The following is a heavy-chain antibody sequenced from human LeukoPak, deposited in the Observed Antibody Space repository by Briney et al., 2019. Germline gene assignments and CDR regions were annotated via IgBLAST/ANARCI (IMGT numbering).Heavy chain of an antibody. CDR3: ARGGQAVRGVIIYNWFDP. J-gene: IGHJ5*02. V-gene: IGHV1-8*01. D-gene: IGHD3-10*01. Sequence: GASVKVSCKPSGYTFTSYDINWVRQATGQGREGMGWMNPNSCNTGYAQKFQGRVTMTRNTSISTAYMELSSLRSEDTAVYYCARGGQAVRGVIIYNWFDPWGQGTLVTVSS. CDR1: GYTFTSYD. CDR2: MNPNSCNT.